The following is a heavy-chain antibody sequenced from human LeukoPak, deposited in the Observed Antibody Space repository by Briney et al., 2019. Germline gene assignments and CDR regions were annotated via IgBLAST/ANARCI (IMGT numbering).Heavy chain of an antibody. J-gene: IGHJ4*02. Sequence: SETLSLTCTVSGASISSYYWSWIRQPPGKGLEWITYIHYSGRTHYNPSLKSRVTMSLDTSKNHFSLKLNSVTAADTAVYYCASGIQGAGNNYWGQGTLVTVSS. CDR1: GASISSYY. V-gene: IGHV4-59*12. CDR2: IHYSGRT. CDR3: ASGIQGAGNNY. D-gene: IGHD6-19*01.